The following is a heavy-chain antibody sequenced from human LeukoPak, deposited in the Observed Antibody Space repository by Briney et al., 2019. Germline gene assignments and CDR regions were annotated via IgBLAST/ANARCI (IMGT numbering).Heavy chain of an antibody. V-gene: IGHV4-4*07. J-gene: IGHJ3*02. CDR2: IYTSGSA. CDR3: ARGEYQLLQGAFDI. Sequence: SETLSLTCTVSGGSISNYYWSWIRQPAGKGLEWIGRIYTSGSANYTPSLKSRVTMSVGTSKNQFSLRLSSVTAADTAVYYCARGEYQLLQGAFDIWGQGTMVTVSS. D-gene: IGHD2-2*01. CDR1: GGSISNYY.